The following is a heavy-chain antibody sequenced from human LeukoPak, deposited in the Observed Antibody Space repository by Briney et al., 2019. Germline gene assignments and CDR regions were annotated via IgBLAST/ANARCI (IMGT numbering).Heavy chain of an antibody. D-gene: IGHD3-22*01. J-gene: IGHJ4*02. CDR1: GFTFSSYG. CDR3: ARALFNYDSSGLNY. Sequence: GRSLRLSCAASGFTFSSYGMHWVRQAPGKGLEWVALIWYDGSNKYYAGSVKGRFTISRDNSKNTLYLQMNSLRAEDTAVYYCARALFNYDSSGLNYWRQGTLVTVSS. CDR2: IWYDGSNK. V-gene: IGHV3-33*01.